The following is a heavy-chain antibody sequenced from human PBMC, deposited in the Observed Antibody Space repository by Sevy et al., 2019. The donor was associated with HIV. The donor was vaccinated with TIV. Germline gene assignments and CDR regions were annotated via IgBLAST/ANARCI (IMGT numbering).Heavy chain of an antibody. D-gene: IGHD2-15*01. CDR2: INPSDGGT. CDR1: GYTFTTYY. V-gene: IGHV1-46*03. CDR3: TKDVVATPNYYSGMDV. Sequence: ASVKVSCKASGYTFTTYYMHWVRQAPGQGLEWMGIINPSDGGTSYAQKFQGRDTMTRDTSTSTVYLELSSLRSEDTAVYYCTKDVVATPNYYSGMDVWGQGTTVTVSS. J-gene: IGHJ6*02.